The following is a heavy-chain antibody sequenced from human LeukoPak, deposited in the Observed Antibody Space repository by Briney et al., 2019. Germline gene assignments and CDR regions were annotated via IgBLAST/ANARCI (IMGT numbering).Heavy chain of an antibody. V-gene: IGHV3-74*01. CDR3: ATTNDIGNYYFDF. D-gene: IGHD4-23*01. CDR2: INSDGSST. J-gene: IGHJ4*02. Sequence: GGSLRLSCAASGFIFSNYWMYWVRQAPGRGLVRVSHINSDGSSTTYADSVKGRFTISRDNAKNSLFLHMNSLRPEDTALYYCATTNDIGNYYFDFWGQGSLVTVSS. CDR1: GFIFSNYW.